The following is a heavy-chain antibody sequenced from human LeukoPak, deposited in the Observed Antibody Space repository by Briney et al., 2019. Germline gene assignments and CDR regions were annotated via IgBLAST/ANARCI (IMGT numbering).Heavy chain of an antibody. J-gene: IGHJ4*02. CDR2: IYYSGST. CDR1: GGSISSYY. Sequence: SETLSLTCTVSGGSISSYYWSWIRQPPGKGLEWIGYIYYSGSTNRNPSLKSRVTISVDTSKNQFSLKLSSVTAADTAVYYCANQGIKLGKGYWGQGTLVTVSS. CDR3: ANQGIKLGKGY. V-gene: IGHV4-59*08. D-gene: IGHD2-15*01.